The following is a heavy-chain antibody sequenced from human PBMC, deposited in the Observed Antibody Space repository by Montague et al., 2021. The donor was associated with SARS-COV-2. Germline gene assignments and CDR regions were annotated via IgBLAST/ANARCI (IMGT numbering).Heavy chain of an antibody. Sequence: SETLSLTCTVSGGSIRSSSYYWGWVRQPPGKGLEWIGIIYYSGSTYYNPSLKSRVTISVDTSKNQFSLKLNSVAAADTAVYYCARRQSSGSFGDAFDIWGQGTMVTVSS. D-gene: IGHD6-19*01. CDR2: IYYSGST. J-gene: IGHJ3*02. V-gene: IGHV4-39*01. CDR1: GGSIRSSSYY. CDR3: ARRQSSGSFGDAFDI.